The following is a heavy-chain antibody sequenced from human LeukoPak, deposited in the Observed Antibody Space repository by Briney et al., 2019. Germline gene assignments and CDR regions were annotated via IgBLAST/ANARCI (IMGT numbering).Heavy chain of an antibody. D-gene: IGHD6-13*01. CDR2: IYYSGST. CDR3: ARMTAAWGMDV. CDR1: GSSISSYY. Sequence: PSETLSRTCTDSGSSISSYYWRWIQHPPGKGLEWIGYIYYSGSTTYNPSLRSRVTISVDTSKNQFSLKLSSVTAADTAVYYCARMTAAWGMDVWGQGTTVTVTS. V-gene: IGHV4-59*08. J-gene: IGHJ6*02.